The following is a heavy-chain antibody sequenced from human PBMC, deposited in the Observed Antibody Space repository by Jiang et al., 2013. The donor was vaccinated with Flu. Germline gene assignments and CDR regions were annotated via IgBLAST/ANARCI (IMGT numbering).Heavy chain of an antibody. V-gene: IGHV1-3*01. CDR1: GYTFTSYA. J-gene: IGHJ4*02. CDR3: ARDRQYDFWSGYYMPPRLFDY. Sequence: GAEVKKPGASVKVSCKASGYTFTSYAMHWVRQAPGQRLEWMGWINAGNGNTKYSQKFQGRVTITRDTSASTAYMELSSLRSEDTAVYYCARDRQYDFWSGYYMPPRLFDYWGQGTLVTVSS. D-gene: IGHD3-3*01. CDR2: INAGNGNT.